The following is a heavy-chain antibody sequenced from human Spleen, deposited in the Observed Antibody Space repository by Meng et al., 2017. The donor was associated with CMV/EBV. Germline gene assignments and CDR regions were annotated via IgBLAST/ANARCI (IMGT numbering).Heavy chain of an antibody. CDR3: ARRLGDGYSLDY. Sequence: GGSLRLSCAASGFTVSSNYMNWVRQAPGKGLEWVSVIYSGGSTYYADSVKGRFTISRDNSKNTLYLQMNSLRAEDTAVYYCARRLGDGYSLDYWGQGTLVTVSS. D-gene: IGHD5-24*01. CDR2: IYSGGST. V-gene: IGHV3-53*01. J-gene: IGHJ4*02. CDR1: GFTVSSNY.